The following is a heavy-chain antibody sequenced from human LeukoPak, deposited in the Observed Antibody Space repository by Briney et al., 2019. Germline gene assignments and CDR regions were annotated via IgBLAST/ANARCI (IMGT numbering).Heavy chain of an antibody. Sequence: SETLSLACTVSGGSISGYYWSWIRQPPGKGLEWIGYIYYSGSTNYNPSLKSRVTISVDTSKNQFSLKLSSVTAADTAVYYCARRGTVAGNWFDPWGQGTLVTVSS. CDR3: ARRGTVAGNWFDP. V-gene: IGHV4-59*08. D-gene: IGHD6-19*01. J-gene: IGHJ5*02. CDR1: GGSISGYY. CDR2: IYYSGST.